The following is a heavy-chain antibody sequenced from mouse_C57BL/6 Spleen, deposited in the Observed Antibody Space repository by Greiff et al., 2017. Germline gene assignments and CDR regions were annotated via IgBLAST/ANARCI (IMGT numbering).Heavy chain of an antibody. CDR3: TRTGTYAMDY. D-gene: IGHD3-3*01. V-gene: IGHV1-15*01. CDR1: GYTFTDYE. CDR2: IDPETGGT. Sequence: VQLQQSGAELVRPGASVTLSCKASGYTFTDYEMHWVKQTPVHGLEWIGAIDPETGGTAYNQKFKGKAILTADKSSSTAYMELSSLTSEDSAVYYCTRTGTYAMDYWGQGTSVTVSS. J-gene: IGHJ4*01.